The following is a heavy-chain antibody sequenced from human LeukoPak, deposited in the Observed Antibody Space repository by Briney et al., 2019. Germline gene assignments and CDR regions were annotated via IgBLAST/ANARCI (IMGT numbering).Heavy chain of an antibody. CDR2: IKQDGSEK. V-gene: IGHV3-7*01. J-gene: IGHJ4*02. D-gene: IGHD6-19*01. CDR3: ARGAGYSSAWDYYFDY. Sequence: GGSLRLSCAASGFTFSSHWMTWVRQAPGKGLEWVANIKQDGSEKYYVDSVKGRFTISRDNAKNSLYLQMNSLRAEDTAVYYCARGAGYSSAWDYYFDYWGQGTLVTVSS. CDR1: GFTFSSHW.